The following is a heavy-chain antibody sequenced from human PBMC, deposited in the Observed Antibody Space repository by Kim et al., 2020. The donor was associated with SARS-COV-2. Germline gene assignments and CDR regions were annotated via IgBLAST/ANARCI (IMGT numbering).Heavy chain of an antibody. D-gene: IGHD6-13*01. J-gene: IGHJ4*02. Sequence: GGSLRLSCAASGFTFSSYGMHWVRQAPGKGLEWVAVISYDGSNKYYADSVKGRFTISRDNSKNTLYLQMNSLRAEDTAVYYCAKDQELVPVYWGQGTLVTVSS. V-gene: IGHV3-30*18. CDR2: ISYDGSNK. CDR3: AKDQELVPVY. CDR1: GFTFSSYG.